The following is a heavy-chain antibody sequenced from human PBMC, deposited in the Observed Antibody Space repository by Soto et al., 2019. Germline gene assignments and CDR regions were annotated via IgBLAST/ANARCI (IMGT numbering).Heavy chain of an antibody. D-gene: IGHD6-6*01. CDR2: INSDGSST. CDR3: VSLVERSDIAFDI. V-gene: IGHV3-74*01. Sequence: GGSLRLSCAASGFTFSSYWMHWVRQAPGKGLVWVSRINSDGSSTSYADSVKGRFTISRDNAKNTLYLQMNSLRAEDTAVYYCVSLVERSDIAFDIWGQGTMVTVSS. CDR1: GFTFSSYW. J-gene: IGHJ3*02.